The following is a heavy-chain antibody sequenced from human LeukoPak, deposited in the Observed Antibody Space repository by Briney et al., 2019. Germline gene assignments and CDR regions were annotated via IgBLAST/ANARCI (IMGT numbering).Heavy chain of an antibody. Sequence: GASVKVSCKASGYNFLNYGISWVRQAPGQGLEWMVWISGKTGNINYAQKFQARATMTRDTSTSTAYMELRSLRSDDTAVYFCARRFLNSHPIYYYMDVWAKGTTVIVSS. J-gene: IGHJ6*03. D-gene: IGHD2-21*01. V-gene: IGHV1-18*01. CDR1: GYNFLNYG. CDR2: ISGKTGNI. CDR3: ARRFLNSHPIYYYMDV.